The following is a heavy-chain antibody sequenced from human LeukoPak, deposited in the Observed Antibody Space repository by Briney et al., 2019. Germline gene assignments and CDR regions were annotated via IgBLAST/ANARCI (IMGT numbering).Heavy chain of an antibody. J-gene: IGHJ4*02. V-gene: IGHV3-74*01. CDR3: TSLYSTRAGGFDY. CDR1: GFTFSNHW. CDR2: ISPDGSRT. Sequence: PGGSLRLSCAASGFTFSNHWMHWVRQTPEKGLVWVSNISPDGSRTDYADSVKGRFTISRDNAENTLYLQMNSLRAEDTAVYYCTSLYSTRAGGFDYWGQGTLVTVSS. D-gene: IGHD6-13*01.